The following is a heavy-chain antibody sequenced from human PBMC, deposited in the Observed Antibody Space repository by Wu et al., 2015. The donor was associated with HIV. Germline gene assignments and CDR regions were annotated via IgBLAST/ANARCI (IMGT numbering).Heavy chain of an antibody. CDR3: ARLAVTGRSWFDP. D-gene: IGHD6-19*01. V-gene: IGHV1-2*02. CDR1: AYTSTAYY. Sequence: QVQLVQSGAEVKKPGSSVRVSCKASAYTSTAYYMHWVRQAPGQGPEWMGWITPNNGGTNYALKFQGRVTMTGDTSSNTAYMEVSRLTSDDTAVYYCARLAVTGRSWFDPWGQGTLVTVSS. J-gene: IGHJ5*02. CDR2: ITPNNGGT.